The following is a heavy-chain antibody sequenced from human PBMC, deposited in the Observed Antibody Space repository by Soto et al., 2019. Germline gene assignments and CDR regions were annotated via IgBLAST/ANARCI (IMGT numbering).Heavy chain of an antibody. CDR2: ISHDGRYQ. J-gene: IGHJ4*02. D-gene: IGHD3-10*01. CDR1: GFTFSRHG. CDR3: AKLQGSGQLPSVPSYFFDY. V-gene: IGHV3-30*18. Sequence: QVQLVESGGGVVQPGRSLRLSCTASGFTFSRHGMNWVRQAPGRGLEWVAVISHDGRYQYYADSVKGRFTISRDNSQNTLYLQMDSLRAADTAMYFCAKLQGSGQLPSVPSYFFDYWGQGTLVTVSS.